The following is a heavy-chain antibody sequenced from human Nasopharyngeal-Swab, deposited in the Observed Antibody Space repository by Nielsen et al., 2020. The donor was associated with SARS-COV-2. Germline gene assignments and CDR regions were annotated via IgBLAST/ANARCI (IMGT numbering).Heavy chain of an antibody. CDR1: AVSFSGYY. J-gene: IGHJ4*02. CDR3: ARVASFIRNFDWSPGYYLDY. CDR2: INHSGST. Sequence: SETLSLTCAVYAVSFSGYYWSWIRQPPGKGLEWIGDINHSGSTNYNPSLKSRVTISVDTSKNQFSLKVNSVTAADTAVYYCARVASFIRNFDWSPGYYLDYWGQGILVTVSS. V-gene: IGHV4-34*01. D-gene: IGHD3-9*01.